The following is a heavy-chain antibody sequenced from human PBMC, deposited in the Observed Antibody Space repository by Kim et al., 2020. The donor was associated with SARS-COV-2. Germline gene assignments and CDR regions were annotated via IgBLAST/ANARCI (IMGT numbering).Heavy chain of an antibody. CDR2: IYYSGST. Sequence: SETLSLTCTVSGVSISSSSYYWGWIRQPPGKGLEWIGSIYYSGSTYYNPSLKSRVTISVDTSKNQFSLKLSSVTAADTAVYYCARLRWYIDYWGQGTLVT. J-gene: IGHJ4*02. D-gene: IGHD2-15*01. CDR3: ARLRWYIDY. V-gene: IGHV4-39*01. CDR1: GVSISSSSYY.